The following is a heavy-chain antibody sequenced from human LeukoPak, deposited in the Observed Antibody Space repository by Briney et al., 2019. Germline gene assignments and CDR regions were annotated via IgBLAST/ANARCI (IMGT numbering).Heavy chain of an antibody. CDR1: GYTFSNYG. V-gene: IGHV1-18*01. D-gene: IGHD5-24*01. CDR3: ARGDGDY. CDR2: ITTHNGNT. J-gene: IGHJ4*02. Sequence: ASMKVSCKASGYTFSNYGISWVRQAPGQGLERMGWITTHNGNTNYAQKLQGRVTMTTDTSTTTAYMELRSLTSDDTAMYYCARGDGDYWGQGTLVTVSS.